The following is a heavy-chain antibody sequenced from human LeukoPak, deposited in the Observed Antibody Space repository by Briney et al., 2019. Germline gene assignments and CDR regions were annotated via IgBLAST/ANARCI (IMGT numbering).Heavy chain of an antibody. D-gene: IGHD3-3*02. CDR3: ARGRVHFPY. CDR2: INHSGST. CDR1: GGAFSGYY. J-gene: IGHJ4*02. Sequence: SETLSLTCAVYGGAFSGYYLSWVRQPPGKGLEWIGEINHSGSTNYNPSLKSRVTISVDTSKNQFSLKLSSVTAADTAVYYCARGRVHFPYWGQGTLVTVSS. V-gene: IGHV4-34*01.